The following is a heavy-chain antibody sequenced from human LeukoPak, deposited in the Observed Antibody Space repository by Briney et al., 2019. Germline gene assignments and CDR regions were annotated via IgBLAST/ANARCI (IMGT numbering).Heavy chain of an antibody. CDR2: ISGGGGTT. CDR3: ANFERTVAGPYNWFDP. Sequence: GGSLRLSCAASGLTFSTYAMSWVRQAPGKGLEWVSAISGGGGTTYYADSVKGRFTITRDNSKNTLYLQINALRAEDTAVYYCANFERTVAGPYNWFDPWGQGTQVTVSS. J-gene: IGHJ5*02. CDR1: GLTFSTYA. V-gene: IGHV3-23*01. D-gene: IGHD6-19*01.